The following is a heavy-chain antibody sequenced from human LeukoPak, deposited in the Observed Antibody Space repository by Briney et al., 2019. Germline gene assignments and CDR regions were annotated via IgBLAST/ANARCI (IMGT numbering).Heavy chain of an antibody. CDR3: AKDQPLSGKPHWDY. J-gene: IGHJ4*02. Sequence: GGSLRLSCAASGFTFSGYGMHWVRQAPGKGLEWVAVISFDGSHKYYADSVKGRFTISRDNSKNTLYLQMNSLRAEDTAVYYCAKDQPLSGKPHWDYWGQGTLVTVSS. CDR2: ISFDGSHK. CDR1: GFTFSGYG. V-gene: IGHV3-30*18. D-gene: IGHD1-1*01.